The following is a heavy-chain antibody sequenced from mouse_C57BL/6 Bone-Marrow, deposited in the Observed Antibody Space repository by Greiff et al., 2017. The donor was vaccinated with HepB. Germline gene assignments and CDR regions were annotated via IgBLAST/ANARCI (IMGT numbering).Heavy chain of an antibody. CDR2: IWSGGST. J-gene: IGHJ1*03. V-gene: IGHV2-2*01. Sequence: QVQLKESGPGLVQPSQSLSITCTVSGFSLTSYGVHWVRQSPGKGLEWLGVIWSGGSTDYNAAFISRLSISKDNSKSQVFFKMNSLQADDTAIYYCARKGYGNYDWYFDVWGTGTTVTVSS. CDR1: GFSLTSYG. D-gene: IGHD2-1*01. CDR3: ARKGYGNYDWYFDV.